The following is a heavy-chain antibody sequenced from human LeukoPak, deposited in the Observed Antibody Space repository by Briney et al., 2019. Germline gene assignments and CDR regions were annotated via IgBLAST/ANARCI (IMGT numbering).Heavy chain of an antibody. CDR3: ARDKAYYDSSGYGFDY. V-gene: IGHV3-30*02. Sequence: GGSLRLSCAASGFTFSSYGIHWVRQAPGKGLEWVAFIRYDGTNKYYADSVKGRFTISRDNSKNTLYLQMNSLRAEDTAVYYCARDKAYYDSSGYGFDYWGQGTLATVSS. J-gene: IGHJ4*02. CDR1: GFTFSSYG. D-gene: IGHD3-22*01. CDR2: IRYDGTNK.